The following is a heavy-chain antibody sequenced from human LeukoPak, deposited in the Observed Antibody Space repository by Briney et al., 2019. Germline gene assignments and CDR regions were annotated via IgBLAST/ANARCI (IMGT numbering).Heavy chain of an antibody. CDR3: ARSGRLYSSGWSRYYYYYYMDV. D-gene: IGHD6-19*01. CDR2: VNHSGST. CDR1: GGSFSGYY. V-gene: IGHV4-34*01. J-gene: IGHJ6*03. Sequence: SETLSPTCAVYGGSFSGYYWSWIRQPPGKGLEWIGEVNHSGSTNYNPSLKSRVTISVDTSKNQFSLKLSPVTAADTAVYYCARSGRLYSSGWSRYYYYYYMDVWGKGTTVTVSS.